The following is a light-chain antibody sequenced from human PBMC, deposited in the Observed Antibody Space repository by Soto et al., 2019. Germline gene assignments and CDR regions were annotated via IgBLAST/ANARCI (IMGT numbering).Light chain of an antibody. V-gene: IGKV3-20*01. CDR2: GAS. CDR1: QSIRSN. J-gene: IGKJ4*01. CDR3: QQYGSSPPLP. Sequence: EIVLTQSPSTLSLSPGERATLSCRASQSIRSNLAWYRHKPGQAPRLLIYGASSRATGIPDRFSGSGSGTDFTLTISRLEPEDFAVYYCQQYGSSPPLPFGGGTKVAIK.